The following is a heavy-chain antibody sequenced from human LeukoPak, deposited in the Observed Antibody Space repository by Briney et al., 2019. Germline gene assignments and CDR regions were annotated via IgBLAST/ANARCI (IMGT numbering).Heavy chain of an antibody. CDR1: GGSFSGYC. CDR3: APRGDIEHTYGYGKWFDP. V-gene: IGHV4-34*01. J-gene: IGHJ5*02. Sequence: PSETLSLTCAVYGGSFSGYCWSGIRQPPGKGLEWIGEINHSGSTNYNASLKSRVTISVDTSKNQFSLRLSSVTAADTAVYYCAPRGDIEHTYGYGKWFDPWGQGTRVTVSS. D-gene: IGHD5-18*01. CDR2: INHSGST.